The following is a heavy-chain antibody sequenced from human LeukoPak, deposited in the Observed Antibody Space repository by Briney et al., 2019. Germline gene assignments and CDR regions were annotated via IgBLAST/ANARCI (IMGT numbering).Heavy chain of an antibody. Sequence: GGSLRLSCVVSGFTVSSSCMSWVRQAPGKGLEWVSIIYSGVGTYYADSVKGRFTVSRDNSKNTLYLQMNSLRAEDTAVYYCARVYGDPSYYFDYWGQGTLVTVSS. CDR1: GFTVSSSC. CDR3: ARVYGDPSYYFDY. V-gene: IGHV3-53*01. J-gene: IGHJ4*02. CDR2: IYSGVGT. D-gene: IGHD4-17*01.